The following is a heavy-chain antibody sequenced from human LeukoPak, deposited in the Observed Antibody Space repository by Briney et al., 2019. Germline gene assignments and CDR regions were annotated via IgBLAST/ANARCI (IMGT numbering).Heavy chain of an antibody. CDR1: GGSITTYY. Sequence: SETLSLTCTVSGGSITTYYWAWIRQPPRKGLDWIGYMFYTGSTNYYPSLQSRVTISLATSKKQFSLKLSSVTAADTAVYYCARVSVVYGMDVWGRGTMVTVSS. CDR3: ARVSVVYGMDV. CDR2: MFYTGST. V-gene: IGHV4-59*01. J-gene: IGHJ6*02.